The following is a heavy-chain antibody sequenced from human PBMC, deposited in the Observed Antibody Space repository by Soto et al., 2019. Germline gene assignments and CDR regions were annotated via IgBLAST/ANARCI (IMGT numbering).Heavy chain of an antibody. CDR3: ARDIVVVVAATDMTTPGYYYYGMDV. V-gene: IGHV1-18*01. CDR2: ISAYNGNT. CDR1: GYTFTSYG. Sequence: GASVKVSCKASGYTFTSYGISWVRQAPGQGLEWMGWISAYNGNTNYAQKLQGRVTMTTDTSTSTAYMELRSLRSDDTAVYYCARDIVVVVAATDMTTPGYYYYGMDVWGQGTTVTVS. J-gene: IGHJ6*02. D-gene: IGHD2-15*01.